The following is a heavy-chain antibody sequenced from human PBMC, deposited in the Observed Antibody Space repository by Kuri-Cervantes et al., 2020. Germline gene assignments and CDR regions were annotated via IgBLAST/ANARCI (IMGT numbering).Heavy chain of an antibody. D-gene: IGHD3-3*01. V-gene: IGHV1-2*04. J-gene: IGHJ6*02. CDR2: INPNSGGT. CDR3: ARIIPPRATRIKFYYYGMDV. Sequence: ASVKVSCKASGYTFTGYYMHWVRQAPGQGLEWMGWINPNSGGTNYAQKFQGWVTMTRDTSISAAYMELSRLRSDDTAVYYCARIIPPRATRIKFYYYGMDVWGQGTTVTVSS. CDR1: GYTFTGYY.